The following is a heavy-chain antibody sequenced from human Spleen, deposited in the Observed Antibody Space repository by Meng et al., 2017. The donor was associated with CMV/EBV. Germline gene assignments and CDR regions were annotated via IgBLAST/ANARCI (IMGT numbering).Heavy chain of an antibody. Sequence: LSLTCAASGFTFSDYYMSWIRQAPGKGLEWVSYISSSGSTIYYADSVKGRFTISRDNAKNSLYLQMNSLRAEDTAVYYCARPMAGGDGYNSFDYWGQGTLVTVSS. V-gene: IGHV3-11*04. CDR1: GFTFSDYY. D-gene: IGHD5-24*01. J-gene: IGHJ4*02. CDR3: ARPMAGGDGYNSFDY. CDR2: ISSSGSTI.